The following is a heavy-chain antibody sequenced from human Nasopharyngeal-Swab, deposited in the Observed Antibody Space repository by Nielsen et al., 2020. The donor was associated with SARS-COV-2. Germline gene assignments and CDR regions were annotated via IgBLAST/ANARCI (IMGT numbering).Heavy chain of an antibody. J-gene: IGHJ4*02. Sequence: WVRQAPGQGLEWMGGIIPIFGTANYAQKFQGRVTITADESTSTAYMELSSLRSGDTAVYYCARDTTYYDSSGQFDYWGQGTLVTVSS. V-gene: IGHV1-69*01. CDR3: ARDTTYYDSSGQFDY. D-gene: IGHD3-22*01. CDR2: IIPIFGTA.